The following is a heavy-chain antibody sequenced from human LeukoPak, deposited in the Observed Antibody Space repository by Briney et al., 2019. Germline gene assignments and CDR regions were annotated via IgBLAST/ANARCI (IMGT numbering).Heavy chain of an antibody. J-gene: IGHJ5*02. CDR1: GFTFNDYY. V-gene: IGHV3-11*05. Sequence: GGSLRLSCAASGFTFNDYYMSWIRQAPGKGLEWLSYINIGSTNIHYADSVKGRFTISRDKAKKSLYLEMNNLRAEDTAVDYCATDGAGFDTWGQGVLVTVAS. CDR2: INIGSTNI. CDR3: ATDGAGFDT.